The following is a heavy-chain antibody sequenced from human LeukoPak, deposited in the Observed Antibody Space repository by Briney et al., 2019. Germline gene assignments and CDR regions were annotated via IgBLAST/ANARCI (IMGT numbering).Heavy chain of an antibody. D-gene: IGHD6-13*01. CDR2: ISGSGGST. CDR3: AKSPSSSWYTGCD. V-gene: IGHV3-23*01. Sequence: GGSLRLSCAASGFTFSSYAMSWVRQAPGRGLEWVSAISGSGGSTYYADSVKGRFTISRDNSKHTLYLQMNSLRAEDTAVYYCAKSPSSSWYTGCDWGQGTLVTVSS. J-gene: IGHJ4*02. CDR1: GFTFSSYA.